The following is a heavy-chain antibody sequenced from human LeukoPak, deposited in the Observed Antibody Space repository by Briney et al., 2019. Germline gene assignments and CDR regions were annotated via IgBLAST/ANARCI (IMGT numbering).Heavy chain of an antibody. D-gene: IGHD3-3*01. CDR1: GFTFSSYS. Sequence: GGSLRLSCAASGFTFSSYSMNWVRQAPGKGLEWVSSISSSSTYIYYVDSVKGRFTISRDDARNSLYLQMNSLRAEDTAVCYCARDWSGDDYWGQGTLVTVSS. J-gene: IGHJ4*02. V-gene: IGHV3-21*01. CDR2: ISSSSTYI. CDR3: ARDWSGDDY.